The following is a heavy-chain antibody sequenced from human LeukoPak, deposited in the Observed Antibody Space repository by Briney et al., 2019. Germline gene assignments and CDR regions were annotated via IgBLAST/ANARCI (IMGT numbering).Heavy chain of an antibody. Sequence: GGSLRLSCAASGFTVSTNYMNWVRQAPGKGLEWVSFIYSGGSTYYADSVKGRFTISSDNSKNTLYLQMNGLRVEDTAVYYCARVGEGAAKDWGQGTLVTVSS. V-gene: IGHV3-53*01. D-gene: IGHD1-26*01. CDR2: IYSGGST. J-gene: IGHJ4*02. CDR1: GFTVSTNY. CDR3: ARVGEGAAKD.